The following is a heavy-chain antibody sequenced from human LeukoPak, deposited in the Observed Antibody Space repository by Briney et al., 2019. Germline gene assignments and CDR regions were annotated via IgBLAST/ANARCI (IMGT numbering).Heavy chain of an antibody. CDR2: ISVSGGST. CDR3: AKXQVFRRYYFDY. Sequence: PGGSLRLSCAASGFTFSNYAMSWVRQAPGKGLEWVSGISVSGGSTHYADSVKGRFTISRDNFKSTLYLQMISLRAEDTAVYYCAKXQVFRRYYFDYWGQGTLVTVSS. CDR1: GFTFSNYA. J-gene: IGHJ4*02. V-gene: IGHV3-23*01.